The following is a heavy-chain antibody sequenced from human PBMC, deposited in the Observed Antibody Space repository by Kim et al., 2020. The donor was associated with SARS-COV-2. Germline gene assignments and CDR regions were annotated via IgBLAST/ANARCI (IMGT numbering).Heavy chain of an antibody. V-gene: IGHV4-59*01. D-gene: IGHD3-10*01. CDR3: ARDSTFGPQGLLWFGELPHAFDI. CDR2: IYYSGST. Sequence: SETLSLTCTVSGGSISSYYWSWIRQPPGKGLEWIGYIYYSGSTNYNPSLKSRVTISVDTSKNQFSLKLSSVTAADTAVYYCARDSTFGPQGLLWFGELPHAFDIWGQGTMVTVSS. CDR1: GGSISSYY. J-gene: IGHJ3*02.